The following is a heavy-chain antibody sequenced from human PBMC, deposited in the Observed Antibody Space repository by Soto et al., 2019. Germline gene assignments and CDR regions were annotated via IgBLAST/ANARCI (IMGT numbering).Heavy chain of an antibody. V-gene: IGHV4-4*07. CDR2: IYTSGST. D-gene: IGHD3-3*01. CDR1: GGSISSYY. CDR3: AREGVVTIFGVVHGLGGMDV. Sequence: SETLSLTCTVSGGSISSYYWSWIRQPAGRGLEWIGRIYTSGSTNYNPSLKSRVTMSVDTSKNQFSLKLSSVTAADTAVYYCAREGVVTIFGVVHGLGGMDVWGQGTTVTVSS. J-gene: IGHJ6*02.